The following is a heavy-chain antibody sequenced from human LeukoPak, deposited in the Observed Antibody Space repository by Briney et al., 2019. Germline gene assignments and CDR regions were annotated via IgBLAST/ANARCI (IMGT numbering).Heavy chain of an antibody. D-gene: IGHD2-15*01. V-gene: IGHV4-34*01. CDR2: INHSGST. CDR1: GGSFSGYY. Sequence: SETLSLTCAVYGGSFSGYYWNWIRQPPGKGLEWIGEINHSGSTNYNPSLKSRVTISVDTSKNQFSLKLSSVTAADTAVYYCARDLYCSGGSCHDLWGQGTLVTVSS. J-gene: IGHJ4*02. CDR3: ARDLYCSGGSCHDL.